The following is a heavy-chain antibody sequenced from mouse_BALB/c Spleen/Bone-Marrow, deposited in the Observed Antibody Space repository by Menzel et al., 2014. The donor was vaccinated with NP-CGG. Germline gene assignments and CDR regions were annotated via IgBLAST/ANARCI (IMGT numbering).Heavy chain of an antibody. Sequence: VQLQQSGPGLVKPSQSLSLTCTVTGYSITSDYAWNWIRQFPGNKLEWMGSINYSGITTYNPSLKSRISITRDTSKNQFFLQLNSVTTGDTDTYYCARGRDYFDYWGQGTTLTVSS. CDR1: GYSITSDYA. V-gene: IGHV3-2*02. CDR3: ARGRDYFDY. CDR2: INYSGIT. J-gene: IGHJ2*01.